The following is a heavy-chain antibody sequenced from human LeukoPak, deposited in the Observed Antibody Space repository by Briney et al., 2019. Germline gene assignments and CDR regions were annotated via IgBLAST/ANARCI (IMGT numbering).Heavy chain of an antibody. D-gene: IGHD6-13*01. CDR3: AGGAGFIIKD. Sequence: GGSLRLSCAASGFTFSLYWMNWVRRAPGKGLEWVANIKQDGSEKNYVDSVKGRFTISRDNAKNSLYLQMNNLRVEDTAMYYCAGGAGFIIKDWGQGTLVTVSS. CDR2: IKQDGSEK. CDR1: GFTFSLYW. J-gene: IGHJ4*02. V-gene: IGHV3-7*03.